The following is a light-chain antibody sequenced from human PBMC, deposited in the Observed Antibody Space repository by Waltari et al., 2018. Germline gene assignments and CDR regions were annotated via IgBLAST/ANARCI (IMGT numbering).Light chain of an antibody. CDR2: EDN. J-gene: IGLJ1*01. CDR1: ALPKKY. Sequence: SDELTQPPSVSVSPGQTARITCSGDALPKKYAHWYQQKSGQAPVVVIYEDNKRPSEIPEGFSGSSSGKMATLTISGAQVEDEADYYCYSTDSSGLGVFGTGTKVTVL. CDR3: YSTDSSGLGV. V-gene: IGLV3-10*01.